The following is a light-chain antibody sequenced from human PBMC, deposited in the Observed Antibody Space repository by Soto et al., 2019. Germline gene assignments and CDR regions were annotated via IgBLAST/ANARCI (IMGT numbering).Light chain of an antibody. V-gene: IGLV2-8*01. Sequence: QSALTQPPSASGSPGQSVTISCTGTSSDVGGYNYVSWYQQHPGKAPKLMIYEVTKRPSGIPDRFSGSKSGNTASLTVSGLQAEDEADYYCCSYAGSNNLKVFGTGT. CDR2: EVT. J-gene: IGLJ1*01. CDR1: SSDVGGYNY. CDR3: CSYAGSNNLKV.